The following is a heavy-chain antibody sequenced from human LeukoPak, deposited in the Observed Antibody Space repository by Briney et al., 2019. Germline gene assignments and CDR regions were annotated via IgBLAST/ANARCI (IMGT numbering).Heavy chain of an antibody. CDR1: GGSFSGYY. CDR3: ARGGSSLYYYYMDV. Sequence: PSETLSLTCAVYGGSFSGYYWSWIRQPPGKGLEWIGEINHSGSTNYNPSLKSRVTISVDTSKHQFSLKLSSVTAADTAVYYCARGGSSLYYYYMDVWGKGTTVTVSS. V-gene: IGHV4-34*01. CDR2: INHSGST. J-gene: IGHJ6*03.